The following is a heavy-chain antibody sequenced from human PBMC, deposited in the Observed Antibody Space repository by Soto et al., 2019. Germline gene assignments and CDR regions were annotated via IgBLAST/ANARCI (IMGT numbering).Heavy chain of an antibody. V-gene: IGHV1-46*03. CDR1: GYTFTSYY. CDR2: INPSGGST. J-gene: IGHJ4*02. Sequence: ASVKVSCKASGYTFTSYYMHWVRQAPGQGLEWMGIINPSGGSTSYAQKFQGRVTMTRDTSTSTVYMELSSLRSEDTAVYYCARELGYYDSSGLLGYWGQGTLVTVSS. CDR3: ARELGYYDSSGLLGY. D-gene: IGHD3-22*01.